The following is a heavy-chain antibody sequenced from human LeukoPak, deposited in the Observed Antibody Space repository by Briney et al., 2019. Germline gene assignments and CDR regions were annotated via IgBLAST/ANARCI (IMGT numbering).Heavy chain of an antibody. CDR3: ASYLPGAPGAFDI. CDR1: GYTFTSYD. J-gene: IGHJ3*02. D-gene: IGHD1-1*01. V-gene: IGHV1-8*01. CDR2: MNPNSGNT. Sequence: GASVKASCKASGYTFTSYDINWVRQATGQGLEWMGWMNPNSGNTGYAQKFQGRVTMTRNTSISTAYMELSSLRSEDTAVYYCASYLPGAPGAFDIWGQGTMVTVSS.